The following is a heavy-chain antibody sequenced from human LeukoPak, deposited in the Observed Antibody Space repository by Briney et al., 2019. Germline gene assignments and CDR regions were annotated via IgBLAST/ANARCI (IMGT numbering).Heavy chain of an antibody. CDR1: AFTFSSYA. Sequence: GGSLRLSCAASAFTFSSYAMTWVRQAPGKGLDWVSTIGGSGDSTSYADSVKGRFTISRDSSKNTPFLQMNSLRAEDTAVYYCAKAGGAYSSSWYLYFDYWGQGTLVTVSS. D-gene: IGHD6-13*01. CDR2: IGGSGDST. CDR3: AKAGGAYSSSWYLYFDY. V-gene: IGHV3-23*01. J-gene: IGHJ4*02.